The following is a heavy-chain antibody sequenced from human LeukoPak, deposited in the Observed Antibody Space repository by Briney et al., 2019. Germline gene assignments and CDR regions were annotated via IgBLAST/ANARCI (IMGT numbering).Heavy chain of an antibody. Sequence: SETLSLTCTVSGGSISSYYWSWIRQPPGKGLEWIGSIYYSGSTYYNPSPKSRVTISVDTSKNQFSLKLSSVTAADTAVYYCARWSGWNDPYYFDYWGQGTLVTVSS. V-gene: IGHV4-59*08. CDR1: GGSISSYY. J-gene: IGHJ4*02. CDR2: IYYSGST. CDR3: ARWSGWNDPYYFDY. D-gene: IGHD1-1*01.